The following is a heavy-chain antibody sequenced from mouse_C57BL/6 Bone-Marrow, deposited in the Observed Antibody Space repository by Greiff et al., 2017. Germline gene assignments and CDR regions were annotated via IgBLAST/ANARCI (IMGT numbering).Heavy chain of an antibody. CDR1: GYTFTDSN. V-gene: IGHV1-22*01. CDR2: INPNNVGT. D-gene: IGHD2-1*01. Sequence: EVQLQQSGPELVKPGASVKMSCKASGYTFTDSNMHWVKQSHGKSLEWIGYINPNNVGTSYNQKFKGKATLTVNTSYSTAYMELRSLTSEDSAVYYCAREVYDGNYYWYFDVWGTGTTVTVSS. J-gene: IGHJ1*03. CDR3: AREVYDGNYYWYFDV.